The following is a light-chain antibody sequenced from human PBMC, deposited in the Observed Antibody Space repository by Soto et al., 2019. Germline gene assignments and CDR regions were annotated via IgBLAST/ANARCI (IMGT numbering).Light chain of an antibody. V-gene: IGKV1-39*01. Sequence: DIQMTQSPSSLSASVGDRVTITCRASQSISTYLTWYQQSPGKAPKLLIHGASSLQSGVPSRFSGSGSGTDFTLTISSLQPDDFATYYCQHYNSYSEAFGQGTKVDIK. CDR3: QHYNSYSEA. J-gene: IGKJ1*01. CDR2: GAS. CDR1: QSISTY.